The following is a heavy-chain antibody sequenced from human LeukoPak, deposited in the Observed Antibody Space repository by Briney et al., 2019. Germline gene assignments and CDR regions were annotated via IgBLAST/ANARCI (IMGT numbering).Heavy chain of an antibody. CDR1: GDSIRSYY. CDR3: TRGSIAYYYMDV. V-gene: IGHV4-59*13. D-gene: IGHD3-22*01. CDR2: IFYSGTT. J-gene: IGHJ6*03. Sequence: SETLSLTCSVSGDSIRSYYWSWIRQPPGKGLEWIGYIFYSGTTNYIPSLKSRVTISVDTSKNQFSLKLSSVTAADTAVYYCTRGSIAYYYMDVWGKGTTVTISS.